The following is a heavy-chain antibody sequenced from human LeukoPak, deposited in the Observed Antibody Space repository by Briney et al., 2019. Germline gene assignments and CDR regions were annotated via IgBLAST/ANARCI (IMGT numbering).Heavy chain of an antibody. V-gene: IGHV1-69*13. CDR3: ARGDIVVVVAAAKYDAFDI. CDR1: GGTFSNYA. J-gene: IGHJ3*02. Sequence: ASVKVSCKASGGTFSNYAISWVRQAPGQGLEWMGGIIPIFGTANYAQKFQGRVTITADESTSTAYMELSSLRSEDTAVYYCARGDIVVVVAAAKYDAFDIWGQGTMVTVSS. CDR2: IIPIFGTA. D-gene: IGHD2-15*01.